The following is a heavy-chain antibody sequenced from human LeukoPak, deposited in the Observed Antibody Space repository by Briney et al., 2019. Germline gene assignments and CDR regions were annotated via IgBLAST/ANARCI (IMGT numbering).Heavy chain of an antibody. J-gene: IGHJ4*02. CDR1: GFTFSDYA. V-gene: IGHV3-23*01. CDR3: ARSVPDYTRFDY. Sequence: GGSLRLSCVASGFTFSDYAMNWVSRAPGKGLEWVSTFKTNSGQVYHAESVRGRFTISRDNSKNTVYLQMSSLRAEDTALYYCARSVPDYTRFDYWGQGALVTVSP. D-gene: IGHD4-4*01. CDR2: FKTNSGQV.